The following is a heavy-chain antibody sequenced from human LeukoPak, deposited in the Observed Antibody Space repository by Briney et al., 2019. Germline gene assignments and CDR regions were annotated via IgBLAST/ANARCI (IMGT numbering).Heavy chain of an antibody. CDR1: GFTFGSYA. V-gene: IGHV3-23*01. CDR3: AKDSFSTYYYGSGSLD. Sequence: GGSLRLSCAASGFTFGSYAMSWVRQAPGKGLEWVSAISGSGGSTYYADSVKGRFTISRDNSKNTLYLQMNSLRAEDTAVYYCAKDSFSTYYYGSGSLDWGQGTLVTVSS. D-gene: IGHD3-10*01. CDR2: ISGSGGST. J-gene: IGHJ4*02.